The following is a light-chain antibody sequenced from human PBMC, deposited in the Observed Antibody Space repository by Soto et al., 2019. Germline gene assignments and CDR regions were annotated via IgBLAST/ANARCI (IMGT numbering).Light chain of an antibody. CDR1: QSIFKA. Sequence: DIQMTQSPSTLSASVGDRVTITCRASQSIFKALAWHQQKPGKAPRVLIKMASSLESGVPSRFSGGGSGTEFTLTISSLQPDDFATYYCHQYYVYPPTFGQGTKVEI. V-gene: IGKV1-5*03. CDR3: HQYYVYPPT. J-gene: IGKJ1*01. CDR2: MAS.